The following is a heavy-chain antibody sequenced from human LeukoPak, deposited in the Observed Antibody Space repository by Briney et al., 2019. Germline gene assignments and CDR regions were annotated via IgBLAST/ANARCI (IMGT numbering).Heavy chain of an antibody. V-gene: IGHV3-30*18. CDR3: AKDAEDVTYYYDSSGYCFDY. D-gene: IGHD3-22*01. CDR2: ISYDGSNK. J-gene: IGHJ4*02. Sequence: GGSLGLSCAASGFTFSSYGMHWVRQAPGKGLEWVAVISYDGSNKYYADSVKGRFTISRDNSKNTLYLQMNSLRAEDTAVYYCAKDAEDVTYYYDSSGYCFDYWGQGTLVTVSS. CDR1: GFTFSSYG.